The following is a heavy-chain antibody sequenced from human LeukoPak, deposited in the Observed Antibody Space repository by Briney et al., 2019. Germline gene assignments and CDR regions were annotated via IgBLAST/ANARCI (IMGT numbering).Heavy chain of an antibody. J-gene: IGHJ5*02. CDR1: GFTFSSYA. V-gene: IGHV3-23*01. Sequence: QTGGSLRLSCAASGFTFSSYAMSWVRQAPGKGLEWVSAISGSGGSTYYADSVKGRFTISRDNSKNSLYLQMNSLRAEDTAVYYCAKDVCDYVWGTMSWGQGTLVTVSS. CDR2: ISGSGGST. D-gene: IGHD3-16*01. CDR3: AKDVCDYVWGTMS.